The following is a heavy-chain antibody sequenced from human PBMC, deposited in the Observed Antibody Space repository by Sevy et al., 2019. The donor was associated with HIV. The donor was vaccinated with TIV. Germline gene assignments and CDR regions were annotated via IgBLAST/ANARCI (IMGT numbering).Heavy chain of an antibody. D-gene: IGHD6-6*01. CDR3: ARLYSSSSGRGLDN. Sequence: GESLKISCAASGFTFGSYWMTWVRQAPGKGLEWVANIKEDGSGRFYVDSVRGRFTVSRDNAKKTLYLQMNNLRGEDTALYYCARLYSSSSGRGLDNWGQGALVTVSS. J-gene: IGHJ4*02. V-gene: IGHV3-7*01. CDR2: IKEDGSGR. CDR1: GFTFGSYW.